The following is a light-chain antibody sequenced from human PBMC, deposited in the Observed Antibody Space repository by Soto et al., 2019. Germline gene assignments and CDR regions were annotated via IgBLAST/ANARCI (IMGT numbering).Light chain of an antibody. CDR3: SSYTTSSTRV. CDR1: SSDIGIYKY. V-gene: IGLV2-14*01. Sequence: QSVLTQPASVSGSPGQSIAISCTGSSSDIGIYKYVSWYQQHPGKVPKLIIYEVTNRPSGVSNRFSGSKSGNTASLTISGLQAEDEADYYCSSYTTSSTRVFGTETKVTVL. CDR2: EVT. J-gene: IGLJ1*01.